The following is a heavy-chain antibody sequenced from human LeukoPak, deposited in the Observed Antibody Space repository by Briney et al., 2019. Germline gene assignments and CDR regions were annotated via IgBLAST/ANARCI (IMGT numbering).Heavy chain of an antibody. CDR3: ARREDYGSGSYFGY. Sequence: SSETLSLTCTVSGGSISSSSYYWGWIRQPPGKGLEWIGSIYYSGSTYYNPSLKSRVTISVDTSKNQFSLKVSFVTAADTAVYYCARREDYGSGSYFGYWGQGTLVTVSS. CDR1: GGSISSSSYY. CDR2: IYYSGST. D-gene: IGHD3-10*01. J-gene: IGHJ4*02. V-gene: IGHV4-39*01.